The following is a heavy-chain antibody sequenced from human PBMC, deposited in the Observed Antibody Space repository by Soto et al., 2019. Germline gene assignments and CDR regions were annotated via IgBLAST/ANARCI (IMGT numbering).Heavy chain of an antibody. D-gene: IGHD6-19*01. CDR1: GDSISTNYF. Sequence: QVLLQESGPGLVQPSGTLSLSCAVSGDSISTNYFWGWVRQPPRKGLEWVGDISHSGSVNYNPSLKXXVTISIDKSKNQFSLKLNSVTAADTAVYYCARSFGWYAIDYWGQGTLVIVSS. J-gene: IGHJ4*02. V-gene: IGHV4-4*02. CDR2: ISHSGSV. CDR3: ARSFGWYAIDY.